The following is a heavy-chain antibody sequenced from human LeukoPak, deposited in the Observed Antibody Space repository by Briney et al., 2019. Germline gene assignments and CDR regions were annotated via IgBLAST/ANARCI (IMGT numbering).Heavy chain of an antibody. CDR1: GFTFSSYS. D-gene: IGHD6-13*01. J-gene: IGHJ6*03. CDR2: ISSSSSYI. V-gene: IGHV3-21*01. Sequence: PGGSLRLSCAASGFTFSSYSMNWVRQAPGKGLEWVSSISSSSSYIYYADSVKGRFTISRDNAKNSLYLQMNSLRAEDTAVYYCARDGAAAGTGYYYYMDVWGNGTTVTVSS. CDR3: ARDGAAAGTGYYYYMDV.